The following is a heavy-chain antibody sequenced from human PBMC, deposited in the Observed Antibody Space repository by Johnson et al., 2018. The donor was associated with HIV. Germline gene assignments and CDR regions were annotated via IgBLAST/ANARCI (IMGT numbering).Heavy chain of an antibody. J-gene: IGHJ3*02. CDR1: GFTLVDYA. V-gene: IGHV3-49*03. D-gene: IGHD6-13*01. CDR2: IKSTAYGGTA. CDR3: ARSGGYPNAFDI. Sequence: VQLVESGGGLVQPGGSLTLSCTSSGFTLVDYAVTWIRQAPGKGLEWVSFIKSTAYGGTAEYAASVKGRFTISREDSKSIAYLQMDSLKSDDTAMYYCARSGGYPNAFDIWGQGTMVTVSS.